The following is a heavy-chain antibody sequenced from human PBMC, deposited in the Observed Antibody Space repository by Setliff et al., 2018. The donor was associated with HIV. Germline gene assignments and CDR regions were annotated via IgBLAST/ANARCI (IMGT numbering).Heavy chain of an antibody. V-gene: IGHV4-59*06. CDR1: GGSFGSYS. CDR3: ARGMTTLTP. J-gene: IGHJ4*02. D-gene: IGHD4-17*01. Sequence: SETLSLTCTVSGGSFGSYSWSWIRQSPGKGLEWIGYVYYSGITYYNPSLKSRVTMSVDTSKNQFSLNLSSVTAADTAVYYCARGMTTLTPWGQGTLVTVSS. CDR2: VYYSGIT.